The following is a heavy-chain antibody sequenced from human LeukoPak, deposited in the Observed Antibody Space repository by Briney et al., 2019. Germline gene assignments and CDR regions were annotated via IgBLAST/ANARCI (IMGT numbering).Heavy chain of an antibody. V-gene: IGHV3-30-3*01. Sequence: GGSLRLSCAASGFTFSSYAMHWVRQAPGKGLEWVAVISYDGSNKYYADSVKGRFTISRDNSKNTLYLQMNSLGAEDTAVYYCTTTLKRVYCSGGSCSPRVDYWGQGTLVTVSS. CDR3: TTTLKRVYCSGGSCSPRVDY. CDR1: GFTFSSYA. CDR2: ISYDGSNK. D-gene: IGHD2-15*01. J-gene: IGHJ4*02.